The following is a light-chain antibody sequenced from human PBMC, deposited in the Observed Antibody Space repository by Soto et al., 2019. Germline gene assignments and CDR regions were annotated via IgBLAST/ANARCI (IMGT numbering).Light chain of an antibody. V-gene: IGKV1-5*03. Sequence: DIQMTQSPSTLSASVGDRVTITCRASQSISSWLAWYQQKPGKAPKLLIYQASSLQSGVPSRFSGSGSETEFTLTISSLLPDDFATYFCQQYKSYFRTFGQGTTVDI. CDR3: QQYKSYFRT. CDR2: QAS. CDR1: QSISSW. J-gene: IGKJ1*01.